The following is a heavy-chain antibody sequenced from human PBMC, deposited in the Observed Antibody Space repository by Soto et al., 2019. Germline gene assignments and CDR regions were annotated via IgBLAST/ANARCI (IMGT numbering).Heavy chain of an antibody. Sequence: QVLLQESGPGLLKPSQTLSLTCTVPGLSISSAYYYWSWIRPQPGKGLEGVGNIYYNGSTYYSPSLKSRLTVWVDPSKNQFSLRLTSVTAADTAVYYCSRYRTSGSWSKFDYWGRGTLVSVSS. J-gene: IGHJ4*02. D-gene: IGHD6-25*01. V-gene: IGHV4-31*03. CDR3: SRYRTSGSWSKFDY. CDR1: GLSISSAYYY. CDR2: IYYNGST.